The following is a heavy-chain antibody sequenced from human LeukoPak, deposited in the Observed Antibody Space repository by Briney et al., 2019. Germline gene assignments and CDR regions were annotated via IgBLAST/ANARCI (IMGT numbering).Heavy chain of an antibody. Sequence: GGTLRLSCAASGFTFSSYGMSWVRQAPGKGLEWVSAISGSGRSTYYADSVKGRFTISRDNSKNTLYLQMNSLRAEDTAVYYCARDRNTDFWSGYYTNYFDYWGQGTLVTVSS. J-gene: IGHJ4*02. D-gene: IGHD3-3*01. V-gene: IGHV3-23*01. CDR3: ARDRNTDFWSGYYTNYFDY. CDR1: GFTFSSYG. CDR2: ISGSGRST.